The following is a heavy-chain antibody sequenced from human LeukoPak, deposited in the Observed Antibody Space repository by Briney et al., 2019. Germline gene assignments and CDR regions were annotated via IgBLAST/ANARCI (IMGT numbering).Heavy chain of an antibody. V-gene: IGHV3-15*01. Sequence: GGSLRLSCAASGFTFSSYSMSWVRQAPGKGLEWIGRIKSKTDGETTNYAEPVRGRFTISRDDSKSAVYLQMNSLKIEDTAVYYCTSDLGTYYHGSQRLIPIDYWGQGTLVTVSS. CDR2: IKSKTDGETT. D-gene: IGHD3-10*01. CDR3: TSDLGTYYHGSQRLIPIDY. CDR1: GFTFSSYS. J-gene: IGHJ4*02.